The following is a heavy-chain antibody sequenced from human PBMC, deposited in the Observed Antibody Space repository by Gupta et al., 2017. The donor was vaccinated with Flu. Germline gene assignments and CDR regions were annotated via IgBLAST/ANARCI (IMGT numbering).Heavy chain of an antibody. Sequence: ASEGSFTLYDINWGRQATGQGLEWMGWMHPDSGFTGYAQKFRDRMTMTRNMSTFTASMELTSLSPEDTAVYFCARWYTSSDWGQGSLVTVSS. J-gene: IGHJ4*02. D-gene: IGHD3-22*01. CDR1: EGSFTLYD. V-gene: IGHV1-8*01. CDR2: MHPDSGFT. CDR3: ARWYTSSD.